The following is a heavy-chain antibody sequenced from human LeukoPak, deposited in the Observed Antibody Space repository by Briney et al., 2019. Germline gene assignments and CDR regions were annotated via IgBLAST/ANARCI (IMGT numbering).Heavy chain of an antibody. CDR2: ISDDGSRQ. J-gene: IGHJ4*02. D-gene: IGHD3-10*01. CDR3: VKDRTGTYTLDY. V-gene: IGHV3-30-3*01. Sequence: GGSLRLSCAATRFTFSNYAIHWGRQAPGKGLEWVAFISDDGSRQHYADSVKGRFTISRDNSKNTLNLQMNSLRAEDTAVYYCVKDRTGTYTLDYWGQGTLVTVSS. CDR1: RFTFSNYA.